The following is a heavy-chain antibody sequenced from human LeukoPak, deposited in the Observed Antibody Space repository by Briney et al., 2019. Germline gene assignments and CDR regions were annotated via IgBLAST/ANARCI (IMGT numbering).Heavy chain of an antibody. CDR1: GYTFTGYY. D-gene: IGHD3-22*01. CDR2: INSNSGGT. Sequence: ASVKVSCKASGYTFTGYYMHWVRHAPGQGLEWIGWINSNSGGTNYTPQFQGRVSMTRDTSISTAYMEVSRMRSDDTAVYYCARCRSSGYLRHIDYWGQGTLVTVSS. J-gene: IGHJ4*02. V-gene: IGHV1-2*02. CDR3: ARCRSSGYLRHIDY.